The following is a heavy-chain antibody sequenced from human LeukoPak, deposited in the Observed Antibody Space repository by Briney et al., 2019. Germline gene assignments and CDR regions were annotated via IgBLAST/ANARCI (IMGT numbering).Heavy chain of an antibody. D-gene: IGHD3-10*01. V-gene: IGHV4-30-2*01. Sequence: PSQTLSLTCTVSGGSISSGGDYWSWIRQPPGKGLEWIGYIYHSGSTYYNPSLKSRVTISVDRSKNQFSLKLSSVTAADTAVYYCARDLGLTMVRPDAFDIWGQGTMVTVSS. CDR2: IYHSGST. CDR3: ARDLGLTMVRPDAFDI. J-gene: IGHJ3*02. CDR1: GGSISSGGDY.